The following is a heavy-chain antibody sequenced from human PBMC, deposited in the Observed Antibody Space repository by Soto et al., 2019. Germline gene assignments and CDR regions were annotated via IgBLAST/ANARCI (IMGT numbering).Heavy chain of an antibody. CDR3: ARDASGWSYFDY. J-gene: IGHJ4*02. Sequence: PGGSLRLSCAASGFTFSSYAMSWVRQAPGKGLEWVSVIYSGGSTYYADPVKGRFTISRDNSKNTLYLQMNSLRAEDTAVYYCARDASGWSYFDYWGQGTLVTVSS. CDR2: IYSGGST. D-gene: IGHD6-19*01. CDR1: GFTFSSYA. V-gene: IGHV3-53*01.